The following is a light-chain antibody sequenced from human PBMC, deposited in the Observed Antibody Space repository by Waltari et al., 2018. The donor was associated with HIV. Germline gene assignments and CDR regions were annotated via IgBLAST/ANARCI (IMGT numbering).Light chain of an antibody. J-gene: IGLJ3*02. V-gene: IGLV1-40*01. Sequence: QSVLTQPPSVSGAPGPRVTISCTGGSSNIGAGYDVHWYQHLPGTAPKLLIYADINRPSGVPDRFSGSKSGTSASLAITGLQTEDEADYYCQSYDSSLSGWVFGGGTKLTVL. CDR3: QSYDSSLSGWV. CDR2: ADI. CDR1: SSNIGAGYD.